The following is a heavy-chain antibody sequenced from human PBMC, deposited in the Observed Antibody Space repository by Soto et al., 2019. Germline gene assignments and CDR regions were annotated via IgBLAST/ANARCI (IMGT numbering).Heavy chain of an antibody. D-gene: IGHD3-22*01. J-gene: IGHJ1*01. CDR1: GLTVSLSY. CDR3: ATGVHSGYHN. V-gene: IGHV3-53*02. Sequence: EVHVVETGGGLIQPVGSLRLSCEASGLTVSLSYLSWVLQAPGKGLEWVSVIHTDGNTYYADFAKGRFTNSSDYSKHTLHLQINSLRAEDTAVYYCATGVHSGYHNWGQGTMVTVAS. CDR2: IHTDGNT.